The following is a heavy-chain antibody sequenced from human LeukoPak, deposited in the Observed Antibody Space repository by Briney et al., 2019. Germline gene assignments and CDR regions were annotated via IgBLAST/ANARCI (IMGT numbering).Heavy chain of an antibody. CDR2: ISYDGSNK. V-gene: IGHV3-30*18. J-gene: IGHJ3*02. D-gene: IGHD1-26*01. CDR1: GFTFSSYG. CDR3: AKDRTLKYSGIYLYGFGAFDI. Sequence: GRSLRLSCAASGFTFSSYGMYWVRQAPGKGLEWVAIISYDGSNKYYVDSVKGRLTISRDNSKNTLYLQMNSLRAEDTAVYYCAKDRTLKYSGIYLYGFGAFDIWGQGTMVTVSS.